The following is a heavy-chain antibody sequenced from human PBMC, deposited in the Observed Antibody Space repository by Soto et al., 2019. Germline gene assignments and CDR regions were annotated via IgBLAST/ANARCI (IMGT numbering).Heavy chain of an antibody. V-gene: IGHV4-31*03. CDR1: GGSSSSGGYY. CDR3: ASAGGYGDSARKYYFDY. J-gene: IGHJ4*02. D-gene: IGHD4-17*01. Sequence: QVQLQESGPGLVKPSQTLSLTCTVSGGSSSSGGYYWSWIRQHPGKGLEWIGYIYYSGSTYYNPSLKSRVTRSVDTSKNQFSLTLSSVTAADTAVYYCASAGGYGDSARKYYFDYWGQGTLVTVSS. CDR2: IYYSGST.